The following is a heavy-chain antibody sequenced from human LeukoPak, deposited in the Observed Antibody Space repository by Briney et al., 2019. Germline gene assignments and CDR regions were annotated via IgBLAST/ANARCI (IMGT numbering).Heavy chain of an antibody. CDR1: GFTFDDYA. V-gene: IGHV3-9*01. CDR3: ATSSDAFDI. CDR2: ISWNSGSI. D-gene: IGHD6-6*01. J-gene: IGHJ3*02. Sequence: GGSLRLSCAASGFTFDDYAMHWVRRAPGKGLEWVSGISWNSGSIGYADSVKGRFTISRDNAKNSLYLQMNSLRAEDTALYYCATSSDAFDIWGQGTMVTVSS.